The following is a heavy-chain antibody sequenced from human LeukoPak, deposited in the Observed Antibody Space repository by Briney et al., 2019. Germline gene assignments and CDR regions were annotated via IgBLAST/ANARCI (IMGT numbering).Heavy chain of an antibody. CDR3: ARDRSPYDSSGYYLDY. CDR1: GFTFSSYS. J-gene: IGHJ4*02. V-gene: IGHV3-48*02. D-gene: IGHD3-22*01. CDR2: SSGSSSTI. Sequence: GESLRLSCAASGFTFSSYSMNWVRQAPGKGLEWVSYSSGSSSTIYYADSVKGRFTISRDNAKNSLYLQMNSLRDEDTAVYYCARDRSPYDSSGYYLDYWGQGTLVTVSS.